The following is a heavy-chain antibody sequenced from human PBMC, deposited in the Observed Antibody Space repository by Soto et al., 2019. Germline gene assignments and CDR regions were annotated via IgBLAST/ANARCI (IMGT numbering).Heavy chain of an antibody. CDR3: SMEQS. Sequence: PGGSLRLSCAASGFTFSRFELRWVRQAPGKGLEWLSYISSGGSTAYYASSVEGRFTISRDNANTSVYLQMDSLRDEDTALYYISMEQSWGQGTLVTVSS. CDR1: GFTFSRFE. V-gene: IGHV3-48*03. J-gene: IGHJ5*02. CDR2: ISSGGSTA. D-gene: IGHD1-26*01.